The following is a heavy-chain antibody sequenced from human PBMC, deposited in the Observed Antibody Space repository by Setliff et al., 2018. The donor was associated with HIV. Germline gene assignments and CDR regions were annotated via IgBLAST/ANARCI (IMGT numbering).Heavy chain of an antibody. V-gene: IGHV4-39*07. Sequence: PSETLSLTCNVSGGSISSSSYYWGWIRQPPGKGLEWIGSFHSSGSTSYNPSLKSRVTISVDTSKNQFSLKLSSVTAADTAVYYCARDSRQEGYDSYYFDYWGQGTLVTVSS. D-gene: IGHD5-12*01. CDR2: FHSSGST. CDR3: ARDSRQEGYDSYYFDY. CDR1: GGSISSSSYY. J-gene: IGHJ4*02.